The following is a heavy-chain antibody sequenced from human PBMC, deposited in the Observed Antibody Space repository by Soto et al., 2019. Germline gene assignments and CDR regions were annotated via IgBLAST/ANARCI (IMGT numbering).Heavy chain of an antibody. Sequence: QVQLVESGGGVVQPGRSLRLSCAASGFTFSSSVMHWVRQAPGRGLEWVAVMWSDGSKKYYADSVTGRFTISRDNSINTPSLQLSTLRAEDTAVDYCARGVLWSGYYYALDVWGQGTTVTVSS. V-gene: IGHV3-33*01. D-gene: IGHD3-3*01. CDR2: MWSDGSKK. CDR1: GFTFSSSV. J-gene: IGHJ6*02. CDR3: ARGVLWSGYYYALDV.